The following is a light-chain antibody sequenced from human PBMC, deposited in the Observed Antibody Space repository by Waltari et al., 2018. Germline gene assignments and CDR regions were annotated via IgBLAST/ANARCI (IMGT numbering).Light chain of an antibody. V-gene: IGLV1-40*01. CDR2: GNS. CDR3: QSYDRSLSGWV. Sequence: QSVLTQPPSVSGAPGQRVTISCSGRSSDIGEGYDVHWYQQLPGIAPKLLIYGNSNRPSGVPDRFSGSKSDTSASLAITGLQAEDEADYYCQSYDRSLSGWVFGGGTKLTVL. CDR1: SSDIGEGYD. J-gene: IGLJ3*02.